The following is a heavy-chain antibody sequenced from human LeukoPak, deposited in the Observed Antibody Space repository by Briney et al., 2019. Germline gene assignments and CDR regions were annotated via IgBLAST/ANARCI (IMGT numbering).Heavy chain of an antibody. CDR2: INQSGST. CDR1: GGSFATYY. V-gene: IGHV4-34*01. J-gene: IGHJ5*02. CDR3: ARRTFSGSYFRSRLGVWFDL. D-gene: IGHD3-10*01. Sequence: KSSETLSLTCDVSGGSFATYYWSWIRQSPGKGLEWIGEINQSGSTNYNPDVRSRLSIAVDTSKNQFSLTLNSVTAADTAVYYCARRTFSGSYFRSRLGVWFDLWGHGSLVTVSS.